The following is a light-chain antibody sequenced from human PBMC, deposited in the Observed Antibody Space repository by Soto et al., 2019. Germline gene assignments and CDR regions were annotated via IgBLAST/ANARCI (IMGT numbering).Light chain of an antibody. CDR2: WAS. CDR1: QSVVYKSINKNY. CDR3: HQYSSPPWT. J-gene: IGKJ1*01. Sequence: IVLTQSPDSLAVSLGERATINCKSSQSVVYKSINKNYLAWYQQKPGQPPKLLIYWASTRESGVPDRFSGSGSGTDFTLTISSLQAEDVAVYYCHQYSSPPWTFGQGTKVEIK. V-gene: IGKV4-1*01.